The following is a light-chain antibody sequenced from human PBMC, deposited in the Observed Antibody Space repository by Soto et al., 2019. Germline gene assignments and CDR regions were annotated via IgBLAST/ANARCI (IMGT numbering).Light chain of an antibody. J-gene: IGKJ2*01. CDR2: GAS. CDR3: QQYGSSPLYT. CDR1: QSVSNSY. Sequence: EIVLTQSPGTLLLSPGERATLSCRASQSVSNSYLAWYQQKPGQAPRLLISGASSRATGIPDRFSGSGSGTDFTLTISRLEPEDFAVYYCQQYGSSPLYTFGQGTKLEIK. V-gene: IGKV3-20*01.